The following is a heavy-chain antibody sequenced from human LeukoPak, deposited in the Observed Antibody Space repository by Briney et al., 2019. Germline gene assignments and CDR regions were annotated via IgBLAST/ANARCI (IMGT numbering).Heavy chain of an antibody. CDR3: ARGARRGPQPAVRKEDIVVVVAATRTDY. V-gene: IGHV1-18*01. CDR1: GYSFTTYG. Sequence: ASVKVSCKASGYSFTTYGISWVRQAPGQGLEWMGWISANNNNTDNVQKLQGRVTMTTDTSTSTAYMELRSLRSDDTAVYYCARGARRGPQPAVRKEDIVVVVAATRTDYWGQGTLVTVSS. J-gene: IGHJ4*02. CDR2: ISANNNNT. D-gene: IGHD2-15*01.